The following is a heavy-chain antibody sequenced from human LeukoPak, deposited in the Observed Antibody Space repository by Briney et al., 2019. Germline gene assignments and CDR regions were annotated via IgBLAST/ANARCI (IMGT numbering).Heavy chain of an antibody. CDR1: GFIFDDYA. J-gene: IGHJ6*02. D-gene: IGHD3-22*01. Sequence: GGSLRLSCAVSGFIFDDYAMHWVRQAPGKGLEWVPGITWNRDNIAYADSVRGRFTISRDNAKNYLYLQMNSLRAEDTALYYCAKDLSSAITSSLAMDVWDQGTTVTVSS. CDR3: AKDLSSAITSSLAMDV. CDR2: ITWNRDNI. V-gene: IGHV3-9*01.